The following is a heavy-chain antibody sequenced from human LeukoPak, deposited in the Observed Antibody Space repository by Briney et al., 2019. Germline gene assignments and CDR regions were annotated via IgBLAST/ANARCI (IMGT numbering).Heavy chain of an antibody. J-gene: IGHJ4*02. D-gene: IGHD2-2*01. CDR1: GGSVSSGSYY. Sequence: SETLSLTCTVSGGSVSSGSYYWSWIRQPPGKGLEWIGYIYYSGSTNYNPSLKSRVTISVDTSKNQFSLKLSSVTAADTAVYYCARVEDCSSTSCDTFDYWGQGTLVTVSS. CDR2: IYYSGST. CDR3: ARVEDCSSTSCDTFDY. V-gene: IGHV4-61*01.